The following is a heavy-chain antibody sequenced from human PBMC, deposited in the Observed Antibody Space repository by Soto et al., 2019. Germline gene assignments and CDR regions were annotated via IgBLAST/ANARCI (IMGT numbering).Heavy chain of an antibody. CDR3: ARAYCSRTTCPPYYYYYGLNV. J-gene: IGHJ6*02. Sequence: LRLSCAGSGFILGDYALHWVRQALGKGLEWLAVISFDGIQKYYADSVQGRFTISRDNSQNTLYLQMNSLVAGDTAVYYCARAYCSRTTCPPYYYYYGLNVWGQGTAVTVSS. CDR1: GFILGDYA. V-gene: IGHV3-30*17. D-gene: IGHD2-2*01. CDR2: ISFDGIQK.